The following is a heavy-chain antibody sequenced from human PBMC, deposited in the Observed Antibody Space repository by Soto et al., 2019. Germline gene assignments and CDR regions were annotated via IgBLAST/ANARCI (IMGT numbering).Heavy chain of an antibody. CDR3: ARDLMPPPGYCSSTSCAIGGMDV. CDR1: GFTFSSYA. D-gene: IGHD2-2*01. V-gene: IGHV3-30-3*01. J-gene: IGHJ6*02. CDR2: ISYDGSNK. Sequence: GGSLRLSCAASGFTFSSYAMHWVRQAPGKGLEWVAVISYDGSNKYCADSVKGRFTISRDNSKNTLYLQMNSLRAEDTAVYYCARDLMPPPGYCSSTSCAIGGMDVWGQGTTVTVSS.